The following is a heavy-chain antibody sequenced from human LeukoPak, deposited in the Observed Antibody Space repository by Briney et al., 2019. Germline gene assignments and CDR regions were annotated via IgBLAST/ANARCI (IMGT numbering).Heavy chain of an antibody. CDR3: ARDQMTTHSDY. CDR2: ISYDGDNK. V-gene: IGHV3-30*04. J-gene: IGHJ4*02. D-gene: IGHD4-11*01. CDR1: GFTFSNHA. Sequence: GGSLRLSCAASGFTFSNHAIHWVRQAPGKGLEWVAVISYDGDNKYYADSVKGRFTISRDNSKNTLYLQMNSLRAEDTAVYYCARDQMTTHSDYWGQGTLVTVSS.